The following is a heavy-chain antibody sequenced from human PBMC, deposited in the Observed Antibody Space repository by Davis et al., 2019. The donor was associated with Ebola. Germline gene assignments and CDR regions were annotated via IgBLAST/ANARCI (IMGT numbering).Heavy chain of an antibody. CDR1: APTFTTIG. D-gene: IGHD1-14*01. Sequence: PRRSLTPSCAPSAPTFTTIGTHCVSPVPGKGLEWVAVIWYDGSNKYYADSVKGRFTISRDNSKNTLCLQLNSLGAADKAVYYCARERTTLDYWGQGTLVTVSS. J-gene: IGHJ4*02. V-gene: IGHV3-33*01. CDR2: IWYDGSNK. CDR3: ARERTTLDY.